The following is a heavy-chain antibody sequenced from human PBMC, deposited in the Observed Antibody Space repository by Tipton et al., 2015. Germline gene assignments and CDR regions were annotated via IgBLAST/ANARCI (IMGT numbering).Heavy chain of an antibody. J-gene: IGHJ4*02. Sequence: TLSLTCTVSGGSISSYYWSWIRHPPGKGLEWIGYIYYSGSTNYNPSLKSRVTISVDTSKDQFSLNLSSVTAADTAVYYCAKGSSLFDYWGQGTLVTVSS. V-gene: IGHV4-59*12. CDR3: AKGSSLFDY. D-gene: IGHD2-2*01. CDR1: GGSISSYY. CDR2: IYYSGST.